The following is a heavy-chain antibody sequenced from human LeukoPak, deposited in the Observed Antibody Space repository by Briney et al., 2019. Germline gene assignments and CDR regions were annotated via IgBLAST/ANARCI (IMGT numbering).Heavy chain of an antibody. Sequence: ASVKVSCKVSGYTLTELSMHWVRQAPGKGLEWMGGFDPEDGETIYAQKFQGRVTTTEDTSTDTAYMELSSLRSEDTAVYYCATIPYSSGWYYFDYWGQGTLVTVSS. D-gene: IGHD6-19*01. J-gene: IGHJ4*02. V-gene: IGHV1-24*01. CDR1: GYTLTELS. CDR3: ATIPYSSGWYYFDY. CDR2: FDPEDGET.